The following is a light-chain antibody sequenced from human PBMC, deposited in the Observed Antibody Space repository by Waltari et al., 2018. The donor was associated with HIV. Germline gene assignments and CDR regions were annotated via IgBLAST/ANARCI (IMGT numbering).Light chain of an antibody. CDR2: GAS. V-gene: IGKV3-15*01. CDR3: QEYNSWPPRYT. CDR1: QTIGLN. Sequence: ETVMKQSPATLSVSPGERGIVSCRASQTIGLNSAWYQQKPGQGPRLLIYGASTRATGIPGRFNGTGSGTEFTLTISGLQSEDFAIYYCQEYNSWPPRYTFGQGTKVEMK. J-gene: IGKJ2*01.